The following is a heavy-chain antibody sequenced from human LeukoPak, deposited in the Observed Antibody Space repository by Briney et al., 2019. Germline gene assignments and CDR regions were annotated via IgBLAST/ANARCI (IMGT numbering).Heavy chain of an antibody. D-gene: IGHD1/OR15-1a*01. J-gene: IGHJ5*02. Sequence: KSSETLSLTCTVSGGSISSYSWNWIRQPPGKGLEWIGRIYNGGSTNYNPSLKSRVTISFDTSKNQFSLNLTSVTAADTAVYYCAIRAREQRGISPDNYFDPWGQGTLVTVSS. CDR1: GGSISSYS. CDR2: IYNGGST. V-gene: IGHV4-59*08. CDR3: AIRAREQRGISPDNYFDP.